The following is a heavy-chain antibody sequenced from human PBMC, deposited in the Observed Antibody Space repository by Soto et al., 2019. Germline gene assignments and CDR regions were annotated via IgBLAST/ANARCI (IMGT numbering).Heavy chain of an antibody. CDR2: INPSGGST. Sequence: ASVKVSCKASGYTFTSYYMHWVRQAPGQGLEWMGIINPSGGSTSYAQKFQGRVTMTRDTSTSTVYMELSSLRSEDTAVYYCARGLDRYARTDRHGMDVWGQGTTVTVSS. CDR3: ARGLDRYARTDRHGMDV. CDR1: GYTFTSYY. J-gene: IGHJ6*02. D-gene: IGHD2-8*01. V-gene: IGHV1-46*01.